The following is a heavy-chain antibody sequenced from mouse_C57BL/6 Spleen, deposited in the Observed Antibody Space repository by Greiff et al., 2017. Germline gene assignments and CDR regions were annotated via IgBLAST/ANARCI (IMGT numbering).Heavy chain of an antibody. CDR3: ARRLTTVAPFAY. CDR2: INPGSGGT. D-gene: IGHD1-1*01. J-gene: IGHJ3*01. V-gene: IGHV1-54*01. Sequence: VQVVESGAELVRPGTSVKVSCKASGYAFTNYLIEWVKQRPGQGLEWIGVINPGSGGTNYNEKFKGKATLTADKSSSTAYMQLSSLTSEDSAVYFCARRLTTVAPFAYWGQGTLVTVSA. CDR1: GYAFTNYL.